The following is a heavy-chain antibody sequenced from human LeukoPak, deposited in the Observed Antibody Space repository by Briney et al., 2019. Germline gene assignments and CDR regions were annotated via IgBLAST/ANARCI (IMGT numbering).Heavy chain of an antibody. CDR1: GFTFSSYG. J-gene: IGHJ4*02. Sequence: GGSLRLSCAASGFTFSSYGMHWVRQAPGKGLEWVAVISYDGSNKYYADSVKGRFTISRDNSKNTLYLQMNSLRAEDTAVYYCAKEPYGDYGGGLDYWGQGAPVTVSS. CDR3: AKEPYGDYGGGLDY. D-gene: IGHD4-17*01. V-gene: IGHV3-30*18. CDR2: ISYDGSNK.